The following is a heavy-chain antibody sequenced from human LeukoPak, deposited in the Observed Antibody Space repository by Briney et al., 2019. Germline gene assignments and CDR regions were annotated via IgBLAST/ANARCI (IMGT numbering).Heavy chain of an antibody. CDR2: ISSISSYI. Sequence: GGSLRLSCAASGFTFSSYSMNWVRQAPGKGLEWVSSISSISSYIYYADSVKGRFTISRDNAKNSLYLQMNSLRAEDTAVYYCAGDSYTYYYDSSGYSDFDYWGQGTLVTVSS. CDR3: AGDSYTYYYDSSGYSDFDY. CDR1: GFTFSSYS. D-gene: IGHD3-22*01. V-gene: IGHV3-21*01. J-gene: IGHJ4*02.